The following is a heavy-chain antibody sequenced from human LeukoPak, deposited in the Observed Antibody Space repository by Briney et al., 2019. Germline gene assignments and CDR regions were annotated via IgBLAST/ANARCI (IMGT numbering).Heavy chain of an antibody. Sequence: GRSLRLSCAASGFTFDDYAMHWVRQAPGKGLEWVSGISWNSGSIGYAHSVKGRFTISRDNAKNSLYLQMSSLRAEDTALYYCAKAADGPYGMDVWGRGTTVTVSS. J-gene: IGHJ6*02. D-gene: IGHD2-8*01. V-gene: IGHV3-9*01. CDR3: AKAADGPYGMDV. CDR2: ISWNSGSI. CDR1: GFTFDDYA.